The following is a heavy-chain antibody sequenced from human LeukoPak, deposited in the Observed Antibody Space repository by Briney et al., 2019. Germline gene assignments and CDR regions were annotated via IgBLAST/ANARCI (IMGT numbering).Heavy chain of an antibody. CDR2: IRYDGSNK. J-gene: IGHJ3*02. CDR1: GFTFSSYG. V-gene: IGHV3-30*02. D-gene: IGHD3-10*01. CDR3: ARGLWFGENDAFDI. Sequence: GGSLRLSCAASGFTFSSYGMHWVRQAPGKGLEWVAFIRYDGSNKYYADSVKGRFTISRDNAKNSLYLQMNSLRAEDTAVYYCARGLWFGENDAFDIWGQGTMVTVSS.